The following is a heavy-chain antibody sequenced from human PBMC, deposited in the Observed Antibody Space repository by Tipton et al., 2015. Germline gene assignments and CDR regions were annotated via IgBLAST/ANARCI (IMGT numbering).Heavy chain of an antibody. CDR1: GSSVGSGGTY. CDR3: ARIPKRHGDLFDL. Sequence: TLSLTCTVSGSSVGSGGTYLSWIRLFPGKGLEWIGHIYFSGSTFYSPSLKSRLTISKDTSKNQLFLKLTSVTAADTAIYYCARIPKRHGDLFDLWGRGPLVTVSS. V-gene: IGHV4-31*03. J-gene: IGHJ5*02. CDR2: IYFSGST. D-gene: IGHD4-17*01.